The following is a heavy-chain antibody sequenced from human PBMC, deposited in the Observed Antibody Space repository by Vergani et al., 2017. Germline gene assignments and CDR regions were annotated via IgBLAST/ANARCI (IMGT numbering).Heavy chain of an antibody. D-gene: IGHD2-2*01. CDR2: INHSGST. Sequence: QVQLQQWGAGLLKPSETLSLTCAVYGGSFSGYYWSLIRPPPGKGLEWIGEINHSGSTNYNPSLKSRVTISVDTSKNQFSLKLSSVTAAYTAVYYCARGSSCSSTSCYHYYYYYYMDVWGKGTTLTVSS. J-gene: IGHJ6*03. CDR1: GGSFSGYY. V-gene: IGHV4-34*01. CDR3: ARGSSCSSTSCYHYYYYYYMDV.